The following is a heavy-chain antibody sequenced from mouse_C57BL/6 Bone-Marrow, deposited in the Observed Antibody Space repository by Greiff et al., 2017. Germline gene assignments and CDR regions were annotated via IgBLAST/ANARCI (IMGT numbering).Heavy chain of an antibody. CDR1: GFTFSDYY. J-gene: IGHJ4*01. CDR3: ARAGYYDAMDY. D-gene: IGHD2-2*01. CDR2: INYDGSST. V-gene: IGHV5-16*01. Sequence: GQLVESEGGLVQPGSSMKLSCTASGFTFSDYYMAWVRQVPEKGLEWVANINYDGSSTYYLDSLKSRFIISRDNAKNILYLQMSSLTSEDTATYYCARAGYYDAMDYWGQGTSVTVSS.